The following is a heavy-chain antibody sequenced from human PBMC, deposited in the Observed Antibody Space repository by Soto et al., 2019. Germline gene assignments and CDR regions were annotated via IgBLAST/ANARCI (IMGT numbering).Heavy chain of an antibody. CDR3: ASRHYDSNSFYYFFDY. J-gene: IGHJ4*02. V-gene: IGHV4-34*12. CDR1: GGSFSGYF. Sequence: QVQLQQWGAGLLKPSETLSLTCAVYGGSFSGYFWCWIRQPPGKGLEWIGEIFHGGSTNYSPSLKSPVTIAVVTSKNRFSLELSSVTDADTAVYYCASRHYDSNSFYYFFDYWGQGTLVTVSS. D-gene: IGHD3-22*01. CDR2: IFHGGST.